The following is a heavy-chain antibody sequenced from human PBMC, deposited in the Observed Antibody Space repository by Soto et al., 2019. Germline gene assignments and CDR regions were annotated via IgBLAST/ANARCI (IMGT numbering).Heavy chain of an antibody. CDR1: GYSISSGYY. D-gene: IGHD3-22*01. V-gene: IGHV4-38-2*01. J-gene: IGHJ3*02. Sequence: SETLSLTCAVSGYSISSGYYWGCIRQPPGKGLEWIGSIYHSGSTYYNPSLKSRVTISVDTSKNQFSLKLSSVTAADTAVYYCARGDMIVVVTTPDDAFDIWGQGAMVTVS. CDR2: IYHSGST. CDR3: ARGDMIVVVTTPDDAFDI.